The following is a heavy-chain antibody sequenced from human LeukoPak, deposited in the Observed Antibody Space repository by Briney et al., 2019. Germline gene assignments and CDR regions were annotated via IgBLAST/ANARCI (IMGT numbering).Heavy chain of an antibody. CDR1: GFTFSSYP. V-gene: IGHV3-23*01. D-gene: IGHD2-2*01. Sequence: PGGSLRPSCAASGFTFSSYPMSWVRQAQGKGLEWVSTISDSGGNTYYADSVKGRFTISRDNSKNTLYLQMNSLRAEDTAVYYCAKRICTSTRCYLEYWGQGTLVTVSS. CDR3: AKRICTSTRCYLEY. CDR2: ISDSGGNT. J-gene: IGHJ4*02.